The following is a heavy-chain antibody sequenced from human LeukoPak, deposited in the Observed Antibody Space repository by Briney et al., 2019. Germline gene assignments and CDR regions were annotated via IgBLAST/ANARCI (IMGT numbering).Heavy chain of an antibody. J-gene: IGHJ5*02. Sequence: PSQTLSLTCTVSGGSISSGSYYWSWIRQPAGKGLEWIGRIYTSGSTNYNPSLKSRVTISVDMSKNQFSLKLSSVTAADTAVYYCARAGGYCSSTSCYGFRFDPWGQGTLVTVSS. D-gene: IGHD2-2*01. CDR2: IYTSGST. V-gene: IGHV4-61*02. CDR1: GGSISSGSYY. CDR3: ARAGGYCSSTSCYGFRFDP.